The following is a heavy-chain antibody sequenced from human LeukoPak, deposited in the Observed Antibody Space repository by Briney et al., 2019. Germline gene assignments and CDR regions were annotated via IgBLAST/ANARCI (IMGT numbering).Heavy chain of an antibody. J-gene: IGHJ5*02. CDR1: GFSISSHS. CDR3: AKSLAASVDWFDP. V-gene: IGHV3-21*01. Sequence: GGSLRLSCAASGFSISSHSMNWVRQAPGKGLKWVSSISSNSKSTYYADSVKGRFTISRDNAKNSLFLQMNSLRAEDTAVYYCAKSLAASVDWFDPWGQGTLVTVSS. CDR2: ISSNSKST. D-gene: IGHD6-6*01.